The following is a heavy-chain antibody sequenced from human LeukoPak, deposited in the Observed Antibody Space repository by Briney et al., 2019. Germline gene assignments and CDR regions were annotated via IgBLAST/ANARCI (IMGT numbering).Heavy chain of an antibody. V-gene: IGHV4-59*01. CDR1: GGSISSYY. CDR2: IYYSGST. J-gene: IGHJ5*02. Sequence: SETLSLTCTVSGGSISSYYWSWIRQPPGKGLEWIGYIYYSGSTNYNPSLKSRVTISVDTSKNQFSLKLSSVTAADTAVYYCAREIEYSSSSGWFDPWGQGTLVTASS. CDR3: AREIEYSSSSGWFDP. D-gene: IGHD6-6*01.